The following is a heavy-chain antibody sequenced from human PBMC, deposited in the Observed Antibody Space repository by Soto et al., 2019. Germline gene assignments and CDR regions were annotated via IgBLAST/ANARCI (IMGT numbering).Heavy chain of an antibody. V-gene: IGHV2-5*04. J-gene: IGHJ6*02. D-gene: IGHD4-17*01. CDR1: GFSLITTGSG. CDR2: IYWDDDK. Sequence: QITLKESGPTLVEPTQTLTLTCTFSGFSLITTGSGVAWIRQPPGKALEWLVLIYWDDDKRYSPSLKSRLTITKDTSKNQVVITMTNMDPVDTGTYFCVPLMTAVTTFGMDVWGQGTAVTVSS. CDR3: VPLMTAVTTFGMDV.